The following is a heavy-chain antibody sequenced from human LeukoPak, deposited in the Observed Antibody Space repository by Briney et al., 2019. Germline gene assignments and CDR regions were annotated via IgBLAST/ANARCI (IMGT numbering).Heavy chain of an antibody. CDR1: GGSFSGYY. CDR2: INHSGST. D-gene: IGHD5-24*01. Sequence: SETLSLTCAVYGGSFSGYYWSXXRQPPGKGLXXXXEINHSGSTNYNPSLKSRVTISVDTSKNQFSLKLSSVTAADTAVYYCARDPSRDGYNLWFDPWGKGTLVTVSS. V-gene: IGHV4-34*01. CDR3: ARDPSRDGYNLWFDP. J-gene: IGHJ5*02.